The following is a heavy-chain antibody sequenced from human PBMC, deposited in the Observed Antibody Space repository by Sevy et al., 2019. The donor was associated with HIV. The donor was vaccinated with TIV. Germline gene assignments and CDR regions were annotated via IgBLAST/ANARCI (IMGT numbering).Heavy chain of an antibody. CDR2: LNQDGSEK. J-gene: IGHJ3*01. Sequence: GGSLRLSCAASGFTFSAYWMAWVRQAPGKGLEWVANLNQDGSEKYPVDSVKGRFTISRDNAKNSLYLQMNSVRVEDTGIYYCAVDDWSPLVNWGRGTMVTVSS. CDR3: AVDDWSPLVN. V-gene: IGHV3-7*01. D-gene: IGHD3-9*01. CDR1: GFTFSAYW.